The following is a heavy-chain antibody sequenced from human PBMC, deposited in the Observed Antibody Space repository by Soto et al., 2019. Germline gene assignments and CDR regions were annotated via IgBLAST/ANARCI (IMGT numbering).Heavy chain of an antibody. CDR2: INHSGST. V-gene: IGHV4-34*01. CDR3: ARVEGIVVPAAMRGWFDP. CDR1: GGSFSGYY. D-gene: IGHD2-2*01. Sequence: SETLSLTCAFYGGSFSGYYWSLIRQPPGKGLEWIGEINHSGSTNYNPSLKSRVTISVATSKNQFSLKLSSVTAADTAVSYCARVEGIVVPAAMRGWFDPWGQGTLGTVSS. J-gene: IGHJ5*02.